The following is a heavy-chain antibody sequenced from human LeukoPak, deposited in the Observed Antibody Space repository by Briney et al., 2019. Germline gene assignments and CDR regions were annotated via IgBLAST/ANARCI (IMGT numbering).Heavy chain of an antibody. Sequence: GRSLRLSCAASGFTFSTYGMHWVRQAPGKGLEWVAVISYDGTYKYYADSVKGRFTTSRDNSKNTLYLQMNSLRGEDTAVYYCAKDRSKKNSGGVASRAQYYFDYWGQGTLVTVSS. CDR3: AKDRSKKNSGGVASRAQYYFDY. D-gene: IGHD3-10*01. J-gene: IGHJ4*02. CDR1: GFTFSTYG. CDR2: ISYDGTYK. V-gene: IGHV3-30*18.